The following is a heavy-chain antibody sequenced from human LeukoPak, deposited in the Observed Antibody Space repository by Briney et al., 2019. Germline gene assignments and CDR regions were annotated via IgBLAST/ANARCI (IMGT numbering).Heavy chain of an antibody. J-gene: IGHJ4*02. CDR2: IYYSGST. V-gene: IGHV4-59*01. CDR1: GGSISSYY. D-gene: IGHD4-11*01. CDR3: ARSLQFNGYFDY. Sequence: SETLSLTCTVPGGSISSYYWSWIRQPSGKGLEWIGYIYYSGSTNYNPSLKSRVTISVDTSKNQFSLKLSSVTAADTAVYYCARSLQFNGYFDYWGQGTLVTVSS.